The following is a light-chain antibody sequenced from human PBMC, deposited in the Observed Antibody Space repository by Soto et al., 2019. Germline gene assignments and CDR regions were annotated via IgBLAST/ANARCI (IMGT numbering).Light chain of an antibody. V-gene: IGLV1-51*01. CDR1: SSNIGNNY. CDR3: GTWDSSLSAGV. Sequence: VVTQPPSVSAAPGQKVTISCSGSSSNIGNNYVSWYQQLPGTAPKLLIYDNNKRPSGIPDRFSGSKSGTSATLGITGLQTGDEADYYCGTWDSSLSAGVFGGGTKLTV. J-gene: IGLJ2*01. CDR2: DNN.